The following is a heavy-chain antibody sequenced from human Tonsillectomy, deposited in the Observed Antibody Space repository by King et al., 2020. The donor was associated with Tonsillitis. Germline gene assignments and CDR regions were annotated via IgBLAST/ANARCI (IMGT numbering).Heavy chain of an antibody. CDR3: ARDPGDPHFDP. Sequence: VQLVESGAEVKKPGASVKVSCKASGFAFTGFYMHWVRQAPGQGLEWMGWINPNSGGTNYAQRFQGRVTMTRDTSISTAYMELTRLRSDDTAVYYCARDPGDPHFDPWGQGTLVTVSS. J-gene: IGHJ5*02. CDR1: GFAFTGFY. D-gene: IGHD3-10*01. V-gene: IGHV1-2*02. CDR2: INPNSGGT.